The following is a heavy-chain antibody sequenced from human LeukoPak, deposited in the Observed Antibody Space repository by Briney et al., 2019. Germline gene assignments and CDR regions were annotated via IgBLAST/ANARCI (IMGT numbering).Heavy chain of an antibody. CDR1: GFTFSSYA. J-gene: IGHJ5*02. CDR2: ITGTGGST. V-gene: IGHV3-23*01. CDR3: ARENVKIQLWSSYNWFDP. Sequence: PGGSLRLSCAASGFTFSSYAMSWVRQAPGKGLEWVSAITGTGGSTYYADSVKGRFTISRDNSKNTLYLQMNSLRAEDTAVYYCARENVKIQLWSSYNWFDPWGQGTLVTVSS. D-gene: IGHD5-18*01.